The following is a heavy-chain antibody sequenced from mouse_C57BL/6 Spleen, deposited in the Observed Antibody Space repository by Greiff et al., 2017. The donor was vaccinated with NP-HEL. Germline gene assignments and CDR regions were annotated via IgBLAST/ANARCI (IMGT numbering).Heavy chain of an antibody. J-gene: IGHJ2*01. CDR2: ISSGSSTI. D-gene: IGHD2-5*01. CDR3: ARNSNYKFDY. CDR1: GFTFSDYG. V-gene: IGHV5-17*01. Sequence: EVKLVESGGGLVKPGGSLKLSCAASGFTFSDYGMHWVRQAPEKGLEWVAYISSGSSTIYYADTLKGRFTISRDNAKNTLFLQMTSLRSEDTAMYYCARNSNYKFDYWGQGTTLTVSS.